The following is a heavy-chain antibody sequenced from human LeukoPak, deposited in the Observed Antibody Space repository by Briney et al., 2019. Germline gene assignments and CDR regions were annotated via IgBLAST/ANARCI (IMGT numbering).Heavy chain of an antibody. Sequence: PGGSLRLSCAASGFTVSSYYMNWVRQAPGKDLEWVSVIYTGGGRYYADSVRGRFTISRDTSKNMVFLQMNSLRVEDTAVYYCARGYSSSHIDYWGQGTLVTVSS. CDR1: GFTVSSYY. CDR3: ARGYSSSHIDY. V-gene: IGHV3-53*01. J-gene: IGHJ4*02. D-gene: IGHD6-13*01. CDR2: IYTGGGR.